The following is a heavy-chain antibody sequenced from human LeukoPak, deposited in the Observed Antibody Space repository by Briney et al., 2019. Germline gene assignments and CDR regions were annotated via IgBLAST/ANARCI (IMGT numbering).Heavy chain of an antibody. J-gene: IGHJ6*03. V-gene: IGHV4-4*07. Sequence: SETLSLTCTISGGSITSYSWCWIRQPAGKGLEWIGLISASGITDYKPSLTRRVSMSLDTSRNQISLRVTSLTAADTAVYYCARGIRATTGTFSWAPQNNNYFYLDVWGKGTTVTVSS. CDR3: ARGIRATTGTFSWAPQNNNYFYLDV. CDR2: ISASGIT. CDR1: GGSITSYS. D-gene: IGHD1-1*01.